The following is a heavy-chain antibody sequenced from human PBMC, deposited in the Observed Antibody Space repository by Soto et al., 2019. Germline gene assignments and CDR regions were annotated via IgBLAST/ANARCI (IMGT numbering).Heavy chain of an antibody. CDR1: GFTFSSYG. D-gene: IGHD6-13*01. Sequence: PGGSLRLSCAASGFTFSSYGMHWVRQAPGKGLEWVAVISYDGSNKYYADSVKGRFTISRDNSKNTVYLQMNSLRAEDTAVYYCAKDGGGYSSSWYDKPFDYWGQGTLVTVSS. J-gene: IGHJ4*02. CDR3: AKDGGGYSSSWYDKPFDY. V-gene: IGHV3-30*18. CDR2: ISYDGSNK.